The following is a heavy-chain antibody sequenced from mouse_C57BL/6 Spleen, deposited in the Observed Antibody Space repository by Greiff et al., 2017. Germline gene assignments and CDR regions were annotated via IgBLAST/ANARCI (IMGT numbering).Heavy chain of an antibody. CDR2: IDPNSGGT. D-gene: IGHD2-4*01. CDR3: ARVRDYDDRGDYAIDY. J-gene: IGHJ4*01. Sequence: VQLQQPGAELVKPGASVKLSCKASGYTFTSYWMHWVKQRPGRGLEWIGRIDPNSGGTKYNEKFKSKATLTVDKPSSTAYMQLSSLTSEDSAVYYGARVRDYDDRGDYAIDYWGQGTSVTVSS. V-gene: IGHV1-72*01. CDR1: GYTFTSYW.